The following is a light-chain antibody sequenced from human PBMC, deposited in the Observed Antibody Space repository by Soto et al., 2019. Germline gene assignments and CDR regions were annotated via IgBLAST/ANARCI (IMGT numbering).Light chain of an antibody. J-gene: IGKJ4*01. Sequence: DILVTQYLSFKSASVGAVVNVTCGTSQSISVYVVCYQQQPGKAPELLIYKTSILESGVPSRFRGIASGTEFTLTISGLQPEDFASYYCQQYNTYLSLPFGGETKLDIK. CDR1: QSISVY. CDR2: KTS. V-gene: IGKV1-5*03. CDR3: QQYNTYLSLP.